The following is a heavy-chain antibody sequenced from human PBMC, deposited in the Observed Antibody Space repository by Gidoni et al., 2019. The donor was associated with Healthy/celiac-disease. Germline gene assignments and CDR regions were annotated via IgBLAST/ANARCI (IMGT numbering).Heavy chain of an antibody. Sequence: QVQLVESGGGVVQPGRSLRLSCEASGCTFRRYGMHWVRQAPGKGLEWLAFIWYDVSNQYYADSVKGRFTISRDNSKNTLYLQMNSLRAEDTAVYYCARETYYDFWSGYSYYYYGMDVWGQGTTVTVSS. CDR2: IWYDVSNQ. CDR3: ARETYYDFWSGYSYYYYGMDV. CDR1: GCTFRRYG. D-gene: IGHD3-3*01. J-gene: IGHJ6*02. V-gene: IGHV3-33*01.